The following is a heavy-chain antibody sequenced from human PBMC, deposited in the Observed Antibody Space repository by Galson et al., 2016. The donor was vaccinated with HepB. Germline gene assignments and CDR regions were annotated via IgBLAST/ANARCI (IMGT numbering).Heavy chain of an antibody. CDR3: TSHYNFYERDS. CDR1: GGSIKNGSCY. D-gene: IGHD2/OR15-2a*01. CDR2: IYYSGST. J-gene: IGHJ4*02. V-gene: IGHV4-39*01. Sequence: SETLSLTCSVSGGSIKNGSCYWGWIRQPPGKGLEWIGTIYYSGSTNYNSSRKSRVTVSVYTSKNQFSLKLSSVTAADTALYYSTSHYNFYERDSWGQGTLVTVSS.